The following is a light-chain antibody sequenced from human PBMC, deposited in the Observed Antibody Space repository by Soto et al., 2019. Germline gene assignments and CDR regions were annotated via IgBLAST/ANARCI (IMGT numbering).Light chain of an antibody. J-gene: IGLJ3*02. V-gene: IGLV1-44*01. CDR2: SNN. CDR1: SSNIGSYT. Sequence: QPVLTQPPSASGTPGQRVAISCSGSSSNIGSYTVNWYQQLPGTAPKLLIYSNNQRPSGVPDRFSGSKSGTSASLAISGLQSEDEADYYCATWDDSLNGVFGGGTKVTVL. CDR3: ATWDDSLNGV.